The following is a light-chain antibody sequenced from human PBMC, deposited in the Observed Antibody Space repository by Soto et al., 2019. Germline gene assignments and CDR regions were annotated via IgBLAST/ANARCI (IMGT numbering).Light chain of an antibody. V-gene: IGKV1-39*01. CDR3: QQSYTTPYT. CDR1: QSISSY. CDR2: AAS. J-gene: IGKJ2*01. Sequence: DLQMTQSPSSLSASVGDSVTITCRASQSISSYLNWYQQKPGKAPKLLIYAASSLQTGVPSRFSGSGSGTDFTLTISSLQPEDFAIYYCQQSYTTPYTFGQGTKLEIK.